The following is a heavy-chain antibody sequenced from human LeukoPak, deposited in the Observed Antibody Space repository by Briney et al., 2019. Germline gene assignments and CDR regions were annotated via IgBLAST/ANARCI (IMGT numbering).Heavy chain of an antibody. CDR2: ISWDSLNI. Sequence: LPGGSLRLSCAASGFTFDDYAMFWVRQAPGKGLEWVSGISWDSLNIGYAASVKGRFTISRDNAKNSVYLQMNSLRADDTALYYCARGNRDSSGFYFYYGVDVWGQGTTVTVSS. CDR3: ARGNRDSSGFYFYYGVDV. J-gene: IGHJ6*02. D-gene: IGHD6-19*01. V-gene: IGHV3-9*01. CDR1: GFTFDDYA.